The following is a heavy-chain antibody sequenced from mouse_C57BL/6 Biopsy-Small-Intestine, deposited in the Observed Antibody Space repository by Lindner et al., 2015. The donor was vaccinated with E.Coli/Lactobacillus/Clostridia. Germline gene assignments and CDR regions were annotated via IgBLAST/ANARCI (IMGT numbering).Heavy chain of an antibody. CDR1: GFTFSDYG. CDR3: ARRALRYAMDY. Sequence: VQLQESGGGLVKPGGSLKLSCAVSGFTFSDYGMHWVRQAPEKGLEWVAYISSGSSTIYYADTVKGRFTISRDNAKNTLFLQMTSLRSEDTAMYYCARRALRYAMDYWGQGTSVTVSS. V-gene: IGHV5-17*01. D-gene: IGHD1-1*01. CDR2: ISSGSSTI. J-gene: IGHJ4*01.